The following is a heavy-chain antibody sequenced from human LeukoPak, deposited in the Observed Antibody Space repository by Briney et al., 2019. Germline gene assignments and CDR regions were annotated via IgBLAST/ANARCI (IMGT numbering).Heavy chain of an antibody. Sequence: GGSLRLSCAASGFTFSSYAMSWVRQSPGKGLEWVSAISGSGGSTYYADSVKGRFTISRDNSKNTLYLKMNSQRAEAPAVYYCAKQEIAAAEWFDHWGQGTLVTVSS. CDR2: ISGSGGST. J-gene: IGHJ5*02. V-gene: IGHV3-23*01. CDR3: AKQEIAAAEWFDH. CDR1: GFTFSSYA. D-gene: IGHD6-13*01.